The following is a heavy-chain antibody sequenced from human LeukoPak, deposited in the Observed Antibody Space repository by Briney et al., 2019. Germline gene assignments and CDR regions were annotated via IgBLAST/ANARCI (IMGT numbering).Heavy chain of an antibody. J-gene: IGHJ3*02. D-gene: IGHD2-21*02. CDR2: IYYSGST. CDR3: ARERGLLSAFDI. CDR1: GGSISSSSYY. Sequence: SETLSLTCTVSGGSISSSSYYWGWIRQPPGKGLEWIGSIYYSGSTYYNPSLKSRVTISVDTSKNQFSLKLSSVTAADTAVYYCARERGLLSAFDIWGQGTMVTVSS. V-gene: IGHV4-39*07.